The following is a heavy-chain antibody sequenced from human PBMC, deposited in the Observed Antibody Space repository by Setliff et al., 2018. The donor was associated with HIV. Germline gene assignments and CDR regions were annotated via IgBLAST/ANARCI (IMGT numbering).Heavy chain of an antibody. Sequence: SETLSLTCAVYGGSFSGYYWNWIRQPPGKGLEWIGEINHSGSTNYNPSLKSRVTISVDTSKNQFSLKLISVTAADTAVYFCARLGDSGYDFRGYFDYWGQGKLVTAPQ. J-gene: IGHJ4*02. V-gene: IGHV4-34*01. CDR3: ARLGDSGYDFRGYFDY. CDR1: GGSFSGYY. D-gene: IGHD5-12*01. CDR2: INHSGST.